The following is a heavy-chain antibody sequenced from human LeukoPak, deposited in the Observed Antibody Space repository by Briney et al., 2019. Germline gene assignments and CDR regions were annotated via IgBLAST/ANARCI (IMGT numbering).Heavy chain of an antibody. CDR3: ARHHSNYDY. D-gene: IGHD6-13*01. Sequence: ASVKVSCKASGYTFTRHGIGWVRQAPGQGLEWMGWISGYNGDTNYAQNFQGRVTITTDESTSTAYMELSSLRSEDTAVYYCARHHSNYDYWGQGTLVTVSS. V-gene: IGHV1-18*04. CDR2: ISGYNGDT. CDR1: GYTFTRHG. J-gene: IGHJ4*02.